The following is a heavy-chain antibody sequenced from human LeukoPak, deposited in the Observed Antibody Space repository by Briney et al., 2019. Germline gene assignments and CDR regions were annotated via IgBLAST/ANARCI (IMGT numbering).Heavy chain of an antibody. CDR3: AKGPSTSWSLPYCYYYGMDV. CDR2: ISGSGGST. J-gene: IGHJ6*04. D-gene: IGHD2-2*01. Sequence: GGSLRLSCAASRFTFSSYAMSWVRQAPGKGLEWVSAISGSGGSTYYADSVKGRFTIYRDNSKNTLYLQMNSLGAEDTAVYYCAKGPSTSWSLPYCYYYGMDVWGEGTTVTVSS. CDR1: RFTFSSYA. V-gene: IGHV3-23*01.